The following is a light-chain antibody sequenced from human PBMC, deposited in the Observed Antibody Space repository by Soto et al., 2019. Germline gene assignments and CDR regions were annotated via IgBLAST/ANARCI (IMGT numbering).Light chain of an antibody. V-gene: IGKV1-17*01. Sequence: DIQMTPSPSSLSASVGDRVTITCRASQGIGNDLGWYQQKPGKAPKRLIYAASSLQSGVPSRFSGSESGTEFTLTISSLQPEDFATYYCQQYNSYPLTFGGGTKVEVK. J-gene: IGKJ4*01. CDR1: QGIGND. CDR3: QQYNSYPLT. CDR2: AAS.